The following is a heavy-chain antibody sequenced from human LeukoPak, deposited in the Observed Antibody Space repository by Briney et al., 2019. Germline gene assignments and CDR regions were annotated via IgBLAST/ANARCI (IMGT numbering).Heavy chain of an antibody. V-gene: IGHV4-39*07. D-gene: IGHD3-22*01. Sequence: PSETLSLTCTVSGGSISSSSYYWGWIRQPPGKGLEWIGSIYYSGSTYYNPSLKSRVTISVDTSKNQFSLKLSSVTAADTAVYYCAREQRGTYYYDSSGYYYVDYFDYWGQGTLVTVSS. CDR2: IYYSGST. J-gene: IGHJ4*02. CDR1: GGSISSSSYY. CDR3: AREQRGTYYYDSSGYYYVDYFDY.